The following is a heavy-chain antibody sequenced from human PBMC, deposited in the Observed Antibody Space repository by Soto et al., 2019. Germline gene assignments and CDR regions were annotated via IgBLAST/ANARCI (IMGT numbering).Heavy chain of an antibody. CDR1: GFNFNNYA. CDR3: AKAGWGGDYYYGLDV. CDR2: VSFDGSST. J-gene: IGHJ6*02. D-gene: IGHD2-21*01. V-gene: IGHV3-30*18. Sequence: SLRLSCAASGFNFNNYAMHWVRQAPGKGLEWVAVVSFDGSSTYYADSVKGRFTISRDSSNNTVSLQMNSLTNEDTAAYYCAKAGWGGDYYYGLDVWGQGTTVTVSS.